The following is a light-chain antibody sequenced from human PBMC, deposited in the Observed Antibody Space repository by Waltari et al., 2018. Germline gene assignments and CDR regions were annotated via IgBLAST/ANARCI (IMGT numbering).Light chain of an antibody. V-gene: IGLV2-14*01. Sequence: QSALTQPASVSGSPGQSITLPCTGTSRDGGAVNSVSWYQPHPGTAPKRMIYEVSNRPSGVSNRFSGSKSGNTASLTISGLQAEDEADYYCLSYTNTAARVFGGGTKLTVL. CDR1: SRDGGAVNS. CDR3: LSYTNTAARV. J-gene: IGLJ3*02. CDR2: EVS.